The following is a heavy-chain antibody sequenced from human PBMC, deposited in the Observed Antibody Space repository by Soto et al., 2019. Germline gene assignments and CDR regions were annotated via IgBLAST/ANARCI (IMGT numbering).Heavy chain of an antibody. D-gene: IGHD2-8*01. CDR2: IYHSGST. CDR1: SGSISSSNW. V-gene: IGHV4-4*02. Sequence: SETLSLTCAVSSGSISSSNWWSWVRQSPGKGLEWIGEIYHSGSTNYNPSLKSRVTISVDKSKNQFSLKLSSVTAADTAVYYCARMVYCTNGVCYGGWFDPWGQGTLVTVSS. J-gene: IGHJ5*02. CDR3: ARMVYCTNGVCYGGWFDP.